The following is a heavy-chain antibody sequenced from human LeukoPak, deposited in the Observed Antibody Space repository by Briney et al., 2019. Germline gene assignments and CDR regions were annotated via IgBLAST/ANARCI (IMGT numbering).Heavy chain of an antibody. V-gene: IGHV4-39*01. CDR3: ARRSSSYYFDY. CDR1: GDSISTSPYY. J-gene: IGHJ4*02. Sequence: SETLSLTCTVSGDSISTSPYYWGWIRQPPGKGLEWIGSIYYTGSTFYNPSLKSRVTISVDTSKNQFSLKLASVTAADTAVYYCARRSSSYYFDYWGQGTLVTVSS. CDR2: IYYTGST.